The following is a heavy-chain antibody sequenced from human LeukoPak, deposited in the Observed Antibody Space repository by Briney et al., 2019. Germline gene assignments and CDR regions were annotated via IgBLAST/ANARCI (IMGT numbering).Heavy chain of an antibody. J-gene: IGHJ4*02. Sequence: GGSLRLSCAASGFTFSSYWMSWVRQAPGKGLEWVANIKQDGSEKYYVDSVKGRFTISRDNAKNSLYLQMNSLRAEDTAVYYCAGQQQLVPITLDYWGQGTLVTVSS. CDR2: IKQDGSEK. D-gene: IGHD6-13*01. V-gene: IGHV3-7*01. CDR3: AGQQQLVPITLDY. CDR1: GFTFSSYW.